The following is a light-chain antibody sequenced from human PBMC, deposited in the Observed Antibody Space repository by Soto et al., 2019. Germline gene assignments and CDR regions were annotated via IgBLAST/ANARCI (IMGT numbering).Light chain of an antibody. CDR2: AAS. J-gene: IGKJ4*01. V-gene: IGKV3-15*01. CDR1: QSVGSN. CDR3: QQYNNWHPLT. Sequence: EMLITQSPDTLSVSPGERPTLSCRASQSVGSNLAWYQQKPGQAPRLIIYAASTRANGIPARFSGSGSGTEFTLTISSLQSEDFAFYYCQQYNNWHPLTFGGGTKVDIK.